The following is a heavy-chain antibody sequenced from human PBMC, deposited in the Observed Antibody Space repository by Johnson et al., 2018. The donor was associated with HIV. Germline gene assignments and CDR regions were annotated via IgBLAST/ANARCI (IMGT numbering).Heavy chain of an antibody. J-gene: IGHJ3*02. CDR1: GFTFSTYG. CDR2: INWNGGST. D-gene: IGHD1-26*01. V-gene: IGHV3-20*04. CDR3: AREGGSYKDDAFDI. Sequence: VQLVESGGDVVQPGGSLRLSCAASGFTFSTYGMSWVRQAPGKGLEWVSSINWNGGSTGYGDSVKGRFTISRDNAKNSLYLQMNSLRAEDTALYYCAREGGSYKDDAFDIWGQGTVVTVSS.